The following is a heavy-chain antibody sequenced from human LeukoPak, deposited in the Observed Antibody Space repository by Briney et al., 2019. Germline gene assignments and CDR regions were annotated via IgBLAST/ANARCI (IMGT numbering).Heavy chain of an antibody. CDR3: ARYPYSTSSWSDP. D-gene: IGHD6-6*01. CDR1: GFTFSSYG. J-gene: IGHJ5*02. CDR2: IWYDGSNK. Sequence: GGFLRLSCAASGFTFSSYGMHWVRQAPGKGLEWVAVIWYDGSNKYYADSVKGRFTISRDNSKNTLYLQLNSLRAEDTAVYYCARYPYSTSSWSDPWGQGTLVTVSS. V-gene: IGHV3-33*01.